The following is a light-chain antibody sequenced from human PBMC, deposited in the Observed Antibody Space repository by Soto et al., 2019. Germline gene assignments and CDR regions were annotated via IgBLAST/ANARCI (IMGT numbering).Light chain of an antibody. CDR1: ESVSTN. CDR2: AAS. V-gene: IGKV3-15*01. CDR3: QQYNNWPRT. Sequence: EIVLTQSPGTLSLSPGERATLSCRASESVSTNLAWYQQKAGQAPRLLIYAASTRATGIPARFSGSGSGTEFTLTISSLQSEDFAVYYCQQYNNWPRTFGQGTKVDI. J-gene: IGKJ1*01.